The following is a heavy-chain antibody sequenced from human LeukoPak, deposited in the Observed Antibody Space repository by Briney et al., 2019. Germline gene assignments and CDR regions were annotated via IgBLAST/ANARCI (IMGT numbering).Heavy chain of an antibody. J-gene: IGHJ4*02. CDR3: VRSGSYFSK. D-gene: IGHD1-26*01. CDR1: GFIFSSHW. Sequence: GGSLRLSRAASGFIFSSHWMSWVRQAPGEGLEWVANINLDGNDKNYVDSVKGRFTISRDKDKNTINLQMNSLRAEDRAMYYCVRSGSYFSKWGQGTLVTVSS. CDR2: INLDGNDK. V-gene: IGHV3-7*01.